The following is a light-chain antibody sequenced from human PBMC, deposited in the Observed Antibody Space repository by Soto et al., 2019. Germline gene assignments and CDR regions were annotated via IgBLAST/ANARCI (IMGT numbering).Light chain of an antibody. Sequence: DIQMPQSPSSLSSSVGDRVTITCQARQDIGNFLNWYQQKPGKAPKLLIYDASNLQTGVPSRFSGSGSGTHFTFTISILQPEDSATYYCHQYDTVPQTFGQGTKLAIK. V-gene: IGKV1-33*01. J-gene: IGKJ2*01. CDR1: QDIGNF. CDR3: HQYDTVPQT. CDR2: DAS.